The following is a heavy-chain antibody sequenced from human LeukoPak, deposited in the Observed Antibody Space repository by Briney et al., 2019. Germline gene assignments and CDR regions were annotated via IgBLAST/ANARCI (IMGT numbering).Heavy chain of an antibody. CDR3: ARYIVVVPAATNLNWFDP. J-gene: IGHJ5*02. CDR1: GGSISSGGDY. V-gene: IGHV4-31*03. CDR2: IYYSGST. D-gene: IGHD2-2*01. Sequence: SETLSLTCTVSGGSISSGGDYWSWIRQHPGKGLEWIGYIYYSGSTYYNTSLKSRVTISVDTSKNQFSLKLSSVTAADTAVYHCARYIVVVPAATNLNWFDPWGQGTLVTVSS.